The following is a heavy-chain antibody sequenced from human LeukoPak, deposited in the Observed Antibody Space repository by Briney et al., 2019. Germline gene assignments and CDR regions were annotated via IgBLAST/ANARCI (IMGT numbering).Heavy chain of an antibody. V-gene: IGHV3-74*01. CDR1: GFTFSTYN. D-gene: IGHD6-13*01. Sequence: QSGGSLRLSCAASGFTFSTYNMNWVRQAPGKGLEWVSRINPDGSSTTYADSVKGRFTISRDNAKNSLYLQMSSLRAEDTALYYCAKSGYSSSWLHQFDYWGQGTLVTVSS. J-gene: IGHJ4*02. CDR2: INPDGSST. CDR3: AKSGYSSSWLHQFDY.